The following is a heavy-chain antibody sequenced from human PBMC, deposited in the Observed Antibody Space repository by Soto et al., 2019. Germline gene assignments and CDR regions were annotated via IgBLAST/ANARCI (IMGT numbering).Heavy chain of an antibody. CDR1: GFSLSTSGIC. CDR3: ARIQGGYYDSSGPIDY. J-gene: IGHJ4*02. V-gene: IGHV2-70*01. CDR2: IDWDDDK. D-gene: IGHD3-22*01. Sequence: SGPTLVNPTQTLTLTCTCSGFSLSTSGICVSWIRQPPGKALEWLALIDWDDDKYYSTSLKTRLTISKDTSKNQVVLTMTNMDPVDTATYYCARIQGGYYDSSGPIDYWGQGTLVTVSS.